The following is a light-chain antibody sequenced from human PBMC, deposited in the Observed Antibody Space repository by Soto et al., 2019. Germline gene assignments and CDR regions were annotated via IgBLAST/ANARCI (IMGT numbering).Light chain of an antibody. Sequence: QSALTQPRSVSGSPGQSVTISCTGTSSDVGGHNYVSWYQQYPGKAPRLLLSSVSKRPSGVPDRFSGSKSGNTASLTISGLQAEDEADYYCCSYAGSYTYVFGNGTKSPS. CDR1: SSDVGGHNY. V-gene: IGLV2-11*01. CDR2: SVS. J-gene: IGLJ1*01. CDR3: CSYAGSYTYV.